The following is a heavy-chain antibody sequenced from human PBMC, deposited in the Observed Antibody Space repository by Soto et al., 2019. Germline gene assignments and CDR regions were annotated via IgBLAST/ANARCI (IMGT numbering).Heavy chain of an antibody. CDR3: VNPGSYSYYFDY. CDR1: GFNFSSYA. J-gene: IGHJ4*02. CDR2: ISSNGGST. V-gene: IGHV3-64D*06. Sequence: GSLRLSGSASGFNFSSYARHWFRQAPGKGLEYVSAISSNGGSTYYADSVKGRFTISRDNSKNTLYLQMSSLRAEDTAVYYCVNPGSYSYYFDYWGQGTLVTVSS. D-gene: IGHD1-26*01.